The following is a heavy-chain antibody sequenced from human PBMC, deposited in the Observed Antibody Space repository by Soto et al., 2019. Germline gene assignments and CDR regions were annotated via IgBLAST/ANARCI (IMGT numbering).Heavy chain of an antibody. CDR2: ISYDGSNK. D-gene: IGHD5-12*01. CDR1: GFTFSSYA. J-gene: IGHJ4*02. Sequence: QVQLVESGGGVVQPGRSLRLSCAASGFTFSSYAMHWVRQAPGKGLEWVAVISYDGSNKYYADSVKGRFTISRDNSKNTLYLQMSGLRAEDTAVYYCARGERYRGYDLPSNVFWGQGTLVTVSS. V-gene: IGHV3-30-3*01. CDR3: ARGERYRGYDLPSNVF.